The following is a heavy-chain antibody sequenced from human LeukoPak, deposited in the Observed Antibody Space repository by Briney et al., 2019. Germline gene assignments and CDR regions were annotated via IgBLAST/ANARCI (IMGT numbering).Heavy chain of an antibody. CDR2: ISSSSSYI. CDR1: GFTFSSYS. Sequence: GGSLRLSCATSGFTFSSYSMNWVRQAPGKGLEWVSSISSSSSYIYYAASVKGRFTISRDNAKNSLYLQMNSLRAEDTAVYYCARVSGDGHFDYWGQGTLVTVSS. CDR3: ARVSGDGHFDY. V-gene: IGHV3-21*01. D-gene: IGHD2-21*02. J-gene: IGHJ4*02.